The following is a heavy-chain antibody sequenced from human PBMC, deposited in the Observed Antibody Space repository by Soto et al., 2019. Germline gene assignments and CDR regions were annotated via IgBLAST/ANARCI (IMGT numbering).Heavy chain of an antibody. CDR3: AKATATSGGAFEI. V-gene: IGHV3-53*01. Sequence: PGGSLRLSCAASGFSFSDYYMSWIRQAPGKGLEWVSTILVGGSPHYEDSVKGRFTISRDTSKNTVYLQMNSLTAGDTAVYYCAKATATSGGAFEIYGQGAMVTVSS. CDR2: ILVGGSP. CDR1: GFSFSDYY. J-gene: IGHJ3*02. D-gene: IGHD1-1*01.